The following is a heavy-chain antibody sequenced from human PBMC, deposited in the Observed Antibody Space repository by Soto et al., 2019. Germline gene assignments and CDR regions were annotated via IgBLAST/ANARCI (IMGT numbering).Heavy chain of an antibody. D-gene: IGHD2-15*01. CDR1: GGSISSYY. Sequence: SETLSLTCTVSGGSISSYYWSWIRQPPGKGLEWIGYIYYSGSTNYNPSLKSRVTISVDTSKNQFSLKLSSVTAADTAVYYCAGAARYFSGGSCSPYWLDPWGQGTLVTVSS. CDR2: IYYSGST. CDR3: AGAARYFSGGSCSPYWLDP. J-gene: IGHJ5*02. V-gene: IGHV4-59*01.